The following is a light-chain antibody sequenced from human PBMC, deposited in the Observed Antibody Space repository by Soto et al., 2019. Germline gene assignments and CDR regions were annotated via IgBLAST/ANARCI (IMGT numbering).Light chain of an antibody. CDR2: RAS. V-gene: IGKV3-15*01. CDR3: QQYNNWPPWT. Sequence: EIVMTQSPATLAVSPGDTATLSCRASQSLGGNLAWYQQKPGQAPRLLIFRASSRATGVPARFSASGSGTEFTPTISGLQSEDFAVYYCQQYNNWPPWTFGPGTKVDIK. J-gene: IGKJ1*01. CDR1: QSLGGN.